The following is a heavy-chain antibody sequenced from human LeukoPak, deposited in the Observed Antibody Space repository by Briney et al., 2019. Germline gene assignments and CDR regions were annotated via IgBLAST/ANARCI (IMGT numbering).Heavy chain of an antibody. CDR2: IWYDGSNK. Sequence: GGSLRLSCAASGFTFSSYGMHWVRQAPGKGLEWVAVIWYDGSNKYYADSVKGRFTISRDDSKNTLYLQMNSLRAEDTAVYYCAKAYPQQEYYYYGMDVWGQGTTVTVSS. CDR3: AKAYPQQEYYYYGMDV. J-gene: IGHJ6*02. V-gene: IGHV3-33*06. CDR1: GFTFSSYG. D-gene: IGHD6-13*01.